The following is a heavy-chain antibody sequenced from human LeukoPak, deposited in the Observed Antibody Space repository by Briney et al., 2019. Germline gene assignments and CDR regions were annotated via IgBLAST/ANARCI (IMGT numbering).Heavy chain of an antibody. CDR3: ARDTCSGGSCYHDAFDI. J-gene: IGHJ3*02. CDR1: GYTFTSYA. V-gene: IGHV1-3*01. CDR2: INAGNGNT. Sequence: ASVKVSCKASGYTFTSYAMHWVRQAPGQRLEWMGWINAGNGNTKYSQKFQGRVTITRDISASTAYMELSSLRSEDTAVYYCARDTCSGGSCYHDAFDIWGQGTMVTVSS. D-gene: IGHD2-15*01.